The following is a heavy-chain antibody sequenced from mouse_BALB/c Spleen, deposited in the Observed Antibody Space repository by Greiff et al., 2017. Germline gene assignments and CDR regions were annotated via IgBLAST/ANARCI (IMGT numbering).Heavy chain of an antibody. CDR1: GFTFTDYY. Sequence: EVMLVESGGGLVQPGGSLRLSCATSGFTFTDYYMSWVRQPPGKALEWLGFIRNKANGYTTEYSASVKGRFTISRDNSQSILYLQMNTLRAEDSATYYCARDIHYYGNHFDDWGQGTTLTVSS. CDR2: IRNKANGYTT. CDR3: ARDIHYYGNHFDD. V-gene: IGHV7-3*02. D-gene: IGHD2-1*01. J-gene: IGHJ2*01.